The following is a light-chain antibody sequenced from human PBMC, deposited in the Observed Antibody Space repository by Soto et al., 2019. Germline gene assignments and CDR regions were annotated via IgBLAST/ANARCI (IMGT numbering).Light chain of an antibody. V-gene: IGLV1-44*01. J-gene: IGLJ2*01. CDR3: SSYTSSSTLGV. Sequence: QSVLTQPPSASGTPGQRVTISCSGSSSNIGSNTVNWYQQLPGTAPKHLIFSNNQRPSGVPDRFSGSKSGTSASLAISGLQPEDEADYYCSSYTSSSTLGVFGGGTKLTVL. CDR1: SSNIGSNT. CDR2: SNN.